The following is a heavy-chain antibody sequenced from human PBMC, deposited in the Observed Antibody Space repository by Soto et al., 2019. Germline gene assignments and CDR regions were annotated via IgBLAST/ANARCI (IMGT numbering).Heavy chain of an antibody. D-gene: IGHD4-4*01. CDR3: ARSPYYGNVDY. V-gene: IGHV4-59*01. CDR2: IYYSGST. CDR1: GGSISSYY. Sequence: SETLSLTCTVSGGSISSYYWSWIRQPPGKGLEWIGYIYYSGSTNYNPSLKSRVTISVDTSKNQFSLKLSSVTAADTAVYYCARSPYYGNVDYGGQGTLVTVSS. J-gene: IGHJ4*02.